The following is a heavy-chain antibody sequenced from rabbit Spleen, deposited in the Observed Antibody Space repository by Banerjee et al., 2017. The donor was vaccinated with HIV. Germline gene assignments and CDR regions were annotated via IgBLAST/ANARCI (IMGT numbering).Heavy chain of an antibody. CDR3: ARDLVAVIGWNFNL. Sequence: LEESGGGLVKPGGTLTLTCKASGLDFSNNYWICWVRQAPGKGLEWIACIDVVRGGSTHYASWAKGRFTISQTSSTTVTLQVTSLTAADTATYFCARDLVAVIGWNFNLWGPGTLVTVS. J-gene: IGHJ4*01. D-gene: IGHD4-2*01. CDR2: IDVVRGGST. V-gene: IGHV1S45*01. CDR1: GLDFSNNYW.